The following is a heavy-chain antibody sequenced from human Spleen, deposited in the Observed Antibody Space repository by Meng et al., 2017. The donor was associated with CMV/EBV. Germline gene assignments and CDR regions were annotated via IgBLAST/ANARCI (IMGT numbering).Heavy chain of an antibody. V-gene: IGHV3-23*01. CDR1: GIAFNNYA. D-gene: IGHD6-19*01. J-gene: IGHJ4*02. CDR3: ATGNTAATWLVFDY. Sequence: GGSLRLSCAASGIAFNNYAMTWVRRAPGKGLEWVSTIVGSGTTAFYADSVMGRFTISRDNSRNTLYLQMTSLRAEDTALYYCATGNTAATWLVFDYWGLGILVTVSS. CDR2: IVGSGTTA.